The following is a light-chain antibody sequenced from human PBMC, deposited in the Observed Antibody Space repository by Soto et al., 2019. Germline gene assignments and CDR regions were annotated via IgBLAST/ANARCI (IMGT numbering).Light chain of an antibody. Sequence: QSVLTQPASVSASPGQSISISCTGTSNDVGAFDYVSWYQQHPGKAPKLIIFEVFNRPSGVSTRFSGSKSGSTASLTISGLQAEDEADYFCSSYTTSSAQVFGGGTKLTVL. J-gene: IGLJ2*01. CDR3: SSYTTSSAQV. CDR1: SNDVGAFDY. CDR2: EVF. V-gene: IGLV2-14*01.